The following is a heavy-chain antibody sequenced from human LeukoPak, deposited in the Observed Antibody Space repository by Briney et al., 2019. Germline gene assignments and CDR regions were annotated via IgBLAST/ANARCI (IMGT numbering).Heavy chain of an antibody. CDR2: ISSTSTIR. D-gene: IGHD4-23*01. V-gene: IGHV3-48*04. CDR3: VRHLVMNY. Sequence: GGSLRLSCAASGFTFSSYSMNWVRQAPGKGLEWVSYISSTSTIRYYADAVKGRFTISKDNAKSSLYLQMNSLRAEDTAVYYCVRHLVMNYWGQGTLVTVSS. CDR1: GFTFSSYS. J-gene: IGHJ4*02.